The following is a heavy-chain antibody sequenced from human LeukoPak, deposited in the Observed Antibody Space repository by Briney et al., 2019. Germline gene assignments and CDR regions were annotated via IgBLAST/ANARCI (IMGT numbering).Heavy chain of an antibody. J-gene: IGHJ4*02. CDR2: INAGNGNT. V-gene: IGHV1-3*01. D-gene: IGHD3-9*01. CDR3: AREMGPYYDILTGYYDY. Sequence: ASVKVSCKASGYTFTSYAMHWVRQAPGQRLEWMGWINAGNGNTKYSQKFQGRVTITRDTSASTAYMELSSLRSEDTAVYYCAREMGPYYDILTGYYDYWGEGTLVSVS. CDR1: GYTFTSYA.